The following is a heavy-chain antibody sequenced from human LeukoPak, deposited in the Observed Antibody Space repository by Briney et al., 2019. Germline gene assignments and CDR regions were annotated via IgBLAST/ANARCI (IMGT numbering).Heavy chain of an antibody. CDR1: GFTFSSYA. CDR3: AKSAYYDFWSGYYTRFGYFDY. D-gene: IGHD3-3*01. V-gene: IGHV3-23*01. CDR2: ISGSGGST. Sequence: QAGGSLRLSCAASGFTFSSYAMSWVRQAPGKGLEWVSAISGSGGSTYYVDSVKGRFIISRDNSKNTLYLQMNSLRAEDTAVYYCAKSAYYDFWSGYYTRFGYFDYWGQGTLVTVSS. J-gene: IGHJ4*02.